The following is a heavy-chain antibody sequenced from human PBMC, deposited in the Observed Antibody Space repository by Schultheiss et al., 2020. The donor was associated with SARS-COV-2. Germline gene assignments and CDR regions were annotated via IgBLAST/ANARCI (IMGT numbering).Heavy chain of an antibody. J-gene: IGHJ4*02. Sequence: GGSLRLSCAASGFTFSSYRMNWVRQAPGKGLEWVSSISSSSSYIYYADSVKGRFTISRDNAKNSLYLQMNSLRAEDTAVYYCARDPPTYYYDSSGYCFDYWGQGTLVTVSS. CDR3: ARDPPTYYYDSSGYCFDY. V-gene: IGHV3-21*01. CDR2: ISSSSSYI. D-gene: IGHD3-22*01. CDR1: GFTFSSYR.